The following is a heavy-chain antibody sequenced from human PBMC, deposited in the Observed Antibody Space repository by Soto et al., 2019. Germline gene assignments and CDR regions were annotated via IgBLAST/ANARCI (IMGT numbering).Heavy chain of an antibody. CDR1: GHSISSSSYY. J-gene: IGHJ5*02. CDR2: IYYSGST. D-gene: IGHD5-12*01. V-gene: IGHV4-39*06. Sequence: SETLSLTCTVSGHSISSSSYYWGWIRQPPGKGLEWIGSIYYSGSTDYNPSLKSRVNISVDTSKNQFALNRSSVTAAEPAMYYCARAGVATIYPGNNWFDPWGQGTLVTVSS. CDR3: ARAGVATIYPGNNWFDP.